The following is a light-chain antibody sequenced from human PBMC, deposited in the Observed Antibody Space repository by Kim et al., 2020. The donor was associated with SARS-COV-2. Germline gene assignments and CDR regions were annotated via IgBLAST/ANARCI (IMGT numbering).Light chain of an antibody. J-gene: IGKJ2*01. Sequence: RATINCKSSQSVLYSSNNKNYLAWYQQKPGQPPKLLIYWASTRESGVPDRFSGSGYGTDFTLTISSLQAEDVAVYYCQQYYSTPDTFGQGTKLEIK. CDR3: QQYYSTPDT. CDR1: QSVLYSSNNKNY. V-gene: IGKV4-1*01. CDR2: WAS.